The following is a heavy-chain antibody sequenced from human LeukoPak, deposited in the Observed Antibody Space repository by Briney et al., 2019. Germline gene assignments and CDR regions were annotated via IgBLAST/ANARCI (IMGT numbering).Heavy chain of an antibody. D-gene: IGHD3-16*02. J-gene: IGHJ4*02. CDR2: IYSGGST. CDR1: GFTFSDHA. V-gene: IGHV3-53*01. CDR3: VRSYRYQAYYFDY. Sequence: GGSLRLSCAASGFTFSDHAMSWVRQAPGKGLEWVSVIYSGGSTYYADSVKGRFTISRDNSKNTLYLQMNSLRAEDTAVYYCVRSYRYQAYYFDYWGQGTLVTVSS.